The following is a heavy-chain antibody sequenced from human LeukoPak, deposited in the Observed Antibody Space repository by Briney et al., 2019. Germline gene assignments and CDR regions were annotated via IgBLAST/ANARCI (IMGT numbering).Heavy chain of an antibody. CDR3: ARGIIAEADTCDY. CDR2: IYHRGST. V-gene: IGHV4-38-2*01. D-gene: IGHD6-19*01. Sequence: SETLSLTCAVSGDSICSGNYWGWIRQPPGKGLEGIGRIYHRGSTYYNPSLKSRVTISVDTYKNQFSLKLSSVPAADTAVDYCARGIIAEADTCDYWGQGTLVTVSS. CDR1: GDSICSGNY. J-gene: IGHJ4*02.